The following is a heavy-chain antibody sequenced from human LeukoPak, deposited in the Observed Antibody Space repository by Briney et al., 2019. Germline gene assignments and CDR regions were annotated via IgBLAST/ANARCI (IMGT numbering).Heavy chain of an antibody. V-gene: IGHV1-18*03. Sequence: ASVKVSCKASGYTFTSYGISWVGQAPGQGLEWVGWISAYNGNTNYAQKLQGRVTMTTDTSTSTAYMELRSLRSDDMAVYYCARADSSGTPNLSWGQGTLVTVSS. D-gene: IGHD3-22*01. CDR3: ARADSSGTPNLS. CDR1: GYTFTSYG. CDR2: ISAYNGNT. J-gene: IGHJ4*02.